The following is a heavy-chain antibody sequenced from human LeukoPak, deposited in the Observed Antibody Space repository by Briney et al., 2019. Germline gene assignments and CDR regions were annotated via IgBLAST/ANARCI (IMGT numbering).Heavy chain of an antibody. V-gene: IGHV4-59*01. CDR2: MYYSGST. J-gene: IGHJ4*02. D-gene: IGHD6-13*01. CDR1: GDSINNYY. CDR3: ARTRIPAAGPHFDY. Sequence: SETLSLTCTVSGDSINNYYWSWIRQPPGRGLEWIGYMYYSGSTSYNPSLKSRVTISVDTSRKHLSLQLTSVTAADTAVYYCARTRIPAAGPHFDYWGQGSLVTVSS.